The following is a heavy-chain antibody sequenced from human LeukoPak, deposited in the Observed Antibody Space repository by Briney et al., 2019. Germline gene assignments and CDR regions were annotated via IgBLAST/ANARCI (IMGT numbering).Heavy chain of an antibody. J-gene: IGHJ4*02. CDR3: ARYRVITNDYFDY. Sequence: GGSLRLSCTASGFTFSDYYMSWIRQAPGKGLEWISYISNSGNTIKEADSVKGRFTISRDNAQNSLYLHMKSLRAEDTAVYYCARYRVITNDYFDYWGQGTLVSVSS. V-gene: IGHV3-11*01. CDR2: ISNSGNTI. CDR1: GFTFSDYY. D-gene: IGHD2-21*01.